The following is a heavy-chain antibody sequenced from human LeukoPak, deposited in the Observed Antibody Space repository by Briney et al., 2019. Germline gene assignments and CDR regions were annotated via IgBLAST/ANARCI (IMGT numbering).Heavy chain of an antibody. J-gene: IGHJ6*02. D-gene: IGHD1-26*01. V-gene: IGHV1-3*01. CDR3: ARDGPSGSYDYYYYGMDV. CDR1: GYTFTSYA. CDR2: INAGNGNT. Sequence: GASVKVSCKASGYTFTSYAMHWVRQAPGQRLEWMGWINAGNGNTKYSQKFQGRVTITRDTSASTAYMELSSLRSEDTAVYYCARDGPSGSYDYYYYGMDVWGQGTTVTVSS.